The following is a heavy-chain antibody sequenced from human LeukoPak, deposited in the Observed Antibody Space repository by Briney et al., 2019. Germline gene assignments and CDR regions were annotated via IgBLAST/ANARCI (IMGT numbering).Heavy chain of an antibody. CDR1: GGTFSSYA. CDR2: IIPIFGTA. D-gene: IGHD4-17*01. Sequence: ASVKVSCKASGGTFSSYAISWVRQAPGQGLEWMGGIIPIFGTANYAQKFQGRVTITTDESTSTAYMELSSLRSEDTAVYYCAALLDDYGDTVDYWGQGTLVTVSS. CDR3: AALLDDYGDTVDY. V-gene: IGHV1-69*05. J-gene: IGHJ4*02.